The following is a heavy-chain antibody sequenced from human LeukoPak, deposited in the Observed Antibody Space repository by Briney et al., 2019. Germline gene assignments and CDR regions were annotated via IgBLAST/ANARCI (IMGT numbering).Heavy chain of an antibody. CDR3: ARDRFGWQIGSGSFDY. V-gene: IGHV3-7*03. CDR1: GFIFSSYW. D-gene: IGHD3-10*01. Sequence: GGSLRLSCAASGFIFSSYWMTWVRQAPGKGLEWVANIKQHGTEKYYVDSVKGRFTISRDNAKNSLYLQMNSLRVEDTAVYYCARDRFGWQIGSGSFDYWGQGTLVTVSS. CDR2: IKQHGTEK. J-gene: IGHJ4*02.